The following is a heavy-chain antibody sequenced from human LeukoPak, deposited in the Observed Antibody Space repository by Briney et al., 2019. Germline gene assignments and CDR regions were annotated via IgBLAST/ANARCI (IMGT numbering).Heavy chain of an antibody. V-gene: IGHV4-34*01. CDR2: INHSGST. CDR3: ARSGRDVGFAFDI. D-gene: IGHD5-12*01. J-gene: IGHJ3*02. Sequence: SETLSLTCAVYGGSFSGYYWSWIRQPPGKGLEWIGEINHSGSTNCNPSLKSRVTISVDTSKNQFSLKLSSVTAADTAVYYCARSGRDVGFAFDIWGLGTLVTISS. CDR1: GGSFSGYY.